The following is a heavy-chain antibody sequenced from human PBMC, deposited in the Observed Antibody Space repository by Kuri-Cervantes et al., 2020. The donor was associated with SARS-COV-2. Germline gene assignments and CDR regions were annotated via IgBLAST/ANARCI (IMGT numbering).Heavy chain of an antibody. CDR1: GFTFDDYA. V-gene: IGHV3-48*02. CDR2: ISSSSSTI. CDR3: ARAISSWFDY. Sequence: GGSLRLSCAASGFTFDDYAMHWVRQAPGKGLEWVSYISSSSSTIYYADSVKGRFTISRDNAKNSLYLQMNSLRDEDTAVYYCARAISSWFDYLGQGTLVTVSS. D-gene: IGHD6-13*01. J-gene: IGHJ4*02.